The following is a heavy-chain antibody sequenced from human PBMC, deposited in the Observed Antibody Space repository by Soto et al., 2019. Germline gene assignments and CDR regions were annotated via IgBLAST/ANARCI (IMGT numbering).Heavy chain of an antibody. V-gene: IGHV4-59*01. Sequence: SETLSLTCTVSGGSISRYYWSWIRQPPGKGLEWVGYIYYDGSTSYSPSLKSRVTISVDTSKNQFSLSLSAMTAADTAVYYCARAGYSYGFGYYYDYWGQGTLVTVSS. J-gene: IGHJ4*02. CDR2: IYYDGST. D-gene: IGHD5-18*01. CDR1: GGSISRYY. CDR3: ARAGYSYGFGYYYDY.